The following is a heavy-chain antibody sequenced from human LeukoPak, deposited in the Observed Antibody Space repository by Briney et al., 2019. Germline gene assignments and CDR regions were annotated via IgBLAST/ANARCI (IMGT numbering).Heavy chain of an antibody. J-gene: IGHJ2*01. V-gene: IGHV3-64D*06. Sequence: GGSLRLSCSASGFTFSSYAMHWVRQAPGKGLEYVSAISSNGGSTYYAGSVKGRFTISRDNSKTTLYLQMSSLRAEETAVYYCVKDIVADPPYRSPLAYGYFHLWGRGTLVTVSS. D-gene: IGHD2-21*01. CDR2: ISSNGGST. CDR3: VKDIVADPPYRSPLAYGYFHL. CDR1: GFTFSSYA.